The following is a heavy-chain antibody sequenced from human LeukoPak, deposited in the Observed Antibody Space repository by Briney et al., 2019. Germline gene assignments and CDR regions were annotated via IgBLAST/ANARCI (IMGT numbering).Heavy chain of an antibody. J-gene: IGHJ4*02. CDR3: AKGGTYYYGSGIDY. V-gene: IGHV3-30*02. CDR2: IRYDGSYK. CDR1: GFTFSSYG. D-gene: IGHD3-10*01. Sequence: PGGSLRLSCAASGFTFSSYGMHWVRQAPGKGLEWVAFIRYDGSYKYYTDSVKGRFTISRDNSKNTLYLQMNSLRAEDTAVYYCAKGGTYYYGSGIDYWGQGTLVTVSS.